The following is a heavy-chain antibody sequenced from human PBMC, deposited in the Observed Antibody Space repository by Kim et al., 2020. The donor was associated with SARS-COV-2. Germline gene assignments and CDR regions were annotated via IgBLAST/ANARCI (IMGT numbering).Heavy chain of an antibody. CDR3: ARHDNHYDFWSGYDPGYF. V-gene: IGHV4-59*08. CDR1: GGSISSYF. Sequence: SETLSLTCTVSGGSISSYFWSWIRQPPGKGLEWIGYIYYSGNTNYNPSLKSRVTISVDTSKNQFSLKLSSVTAADTAVYYCARHDNHYDFWSGYDPGYF. J-gene: IGHJ4*01. CDR2: IYYSGNT. D-gene: IGHD3-3*01.